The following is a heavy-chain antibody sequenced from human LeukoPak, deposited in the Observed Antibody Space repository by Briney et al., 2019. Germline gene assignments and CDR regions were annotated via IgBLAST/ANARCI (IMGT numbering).Heavy chain of an antibody. V-gene: IGHV3-30*02. Sequence: PGGSLRLSCAASGFTFSSYGMHWVRQAPGKGLEWVAFIRYDGSNKYYADSVKGRFTISRDNSKNTLYLQMNSLRAEDTAVYYCAKDYDFWSGFLSGAFDIWGQGTMVTVSS. J-gene: IGHJ3*02. CDR2: IRYDGSNK. D-gene: IGHD3-3*01. CDR3: AKDYDFWSGFLSGAFDI. CDR1: GFTFSSYG.